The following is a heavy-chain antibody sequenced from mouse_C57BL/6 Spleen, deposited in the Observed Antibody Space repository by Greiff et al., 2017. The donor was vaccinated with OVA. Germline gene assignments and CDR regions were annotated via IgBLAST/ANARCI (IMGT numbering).Heavy chain of an antibody. D-gene: IGHD1-1*01. CDR1: GYTFTSYG. Sequence: QVQLKQSGAELARPGASVKLSCKASGYTFTSYGISWVKQRTGQGLEWIGEIYPRSGNTYYNEKFKGKATLTADKSSSTAYMELRSLTSEDSAVYFCARNYYGSSVYAMDYWGQGTSVTVSS. J-gene: IGHJ4*01. CDR2: IYPRSGNT. V-gene: IGHV1-81*01. CDR3: ARNYYGSSVYAMDY.